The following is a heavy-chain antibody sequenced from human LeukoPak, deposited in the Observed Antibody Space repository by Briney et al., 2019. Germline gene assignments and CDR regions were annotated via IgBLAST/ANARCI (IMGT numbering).Heavy chain of an antibody. CDR1: GFTFSSYA. CDR2: ISGSGYST. J-gene: IGHJ4*02. V-gene: IGHV3-23*01. Sequence: GGSLRLSCAASGFTFSSYAMSWVRQAPGKGLEWVSAISGSGYSTYYADSVKALFTISRENSKNTLYLQLTGLRAEDTAVYYCAKGYYYDSSRYFDYWGQGTLVTVSS. D-gene: IGHD3-22*01. CDR3: AKGYYYDSSRYFDY.